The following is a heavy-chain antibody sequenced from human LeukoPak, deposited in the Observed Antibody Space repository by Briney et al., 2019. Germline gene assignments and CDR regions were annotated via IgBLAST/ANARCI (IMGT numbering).Heavy chain of an antibody. J-gene: IGHJ4*02. D-gene: IGHD3-10*01. CDR3: AKDTLYYYGSGSSIDY. CDR2: IRYDGSNK. Sequence: GSLRLSCAASGFTFSSSGMHWVRQAPGKGLEWVAFIRYDGSNKYYADSVKGRFTISRDNSKSTLYLQMNSLRAEDTAVYYCAKDTLYYYGSGSSIDYWGQGTLVTVSS. CDR1: GFTFSSSG. V-gene: IGHV3-30*02.